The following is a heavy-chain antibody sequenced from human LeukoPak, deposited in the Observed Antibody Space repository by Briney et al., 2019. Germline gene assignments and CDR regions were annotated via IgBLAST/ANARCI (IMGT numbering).Heavy chain of an antibody. CDR2: ISGGGSTT. CDR1: GFTFSSYA. Sequence: PGGSLRLSCAASGFTFSSYAMSWVRQAPGKGLEWVSTISGGGSTTSYADSGEGRFTTSRDNSKNTLYLQMNSLRANDPAVYYCANRGGYNGMTRLYFDCWGQGTLVTVSS. D-gene: IGHD1-14*01. V-gene: IGHV3-23*01. J-gene: IGHJ4*02. CDR3: ANRGGYNGMTRLYFDC.